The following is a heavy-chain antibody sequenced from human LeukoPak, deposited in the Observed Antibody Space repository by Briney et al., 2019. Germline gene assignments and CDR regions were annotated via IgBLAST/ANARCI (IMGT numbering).Heavy chain of an antibody. J-gene: IGHJ4*02. V-gene: IGHV4-61*02. D-gene: IGHD3-3*01. Sequence: SETLSLTCTVSGGSISSGSHYWSWLRQPAGKGLEWIGRMYISGSNKYNPSLKSRVTISVDTSKNQFSLKLSSVTAADTAVYYCARARITIFGVVIPQFDYWGQGTLVTVSS. CDR1: GGSISSGSHY. CDR2: MYISGSN. CDR3: ARARITIFGVVIPQFDY.